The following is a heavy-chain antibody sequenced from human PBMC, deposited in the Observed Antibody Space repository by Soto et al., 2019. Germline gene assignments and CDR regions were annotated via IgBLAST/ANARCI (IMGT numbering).Heavy chain of an antibody. CDR3: ARGRGLYNSGRSQLDY. CDR1: GDTFSRYT. V-gene: IGHV1-69*01. J-gene: IGHJ4*02. CDR2: IIPRFGTT. Sequence: QVQLVQSGAEVQKPGSSVRVSCKASGDTFSRYTVNWVRQAPRQGLEWMGGIIPRFGTTNYAPTLQGRVTITADESTNTVYMELSRLRSEDTALYFCARGRGLYNSGRSQLDYWGQGTLLTVSS. D-gene: IGHD1-1*01.